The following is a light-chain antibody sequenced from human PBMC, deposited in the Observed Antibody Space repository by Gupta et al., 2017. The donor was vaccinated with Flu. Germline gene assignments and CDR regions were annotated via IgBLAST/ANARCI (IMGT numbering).Light chain of an antibody. J-gene: IGKJ2*01. CDR1: QSLLHRNGYNF. CDR2: LGS. Sequence: DIVMTQSPLSLPVTPGEPASISCRSSQSLLHRNGYNFLDWYLQKPGLSPQLLIYLGSNRASGVPDRFSGSGSGTDFTLKISRVEAEDVGIYYCMQALQTPRTFGQGTKLEIK. CDR3: MQALQTPRT. V-gene: IGKV2-28*01.